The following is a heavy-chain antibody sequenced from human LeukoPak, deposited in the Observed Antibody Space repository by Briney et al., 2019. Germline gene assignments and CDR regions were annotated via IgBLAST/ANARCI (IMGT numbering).Heavy chain of an antibody. CDR2: IYTSGST. J-gene: IGHJ4*02. CDR3: AREGTYYYDSSGYYYLDY. Sequence: SETLSLTCTVSGGSISSGSYYWSWIRQPAGKGLEWIGRIYTSGSTNYNPSLKSRVTISVDTSKIQFSLKLSSVTAADTAVYYCAREGTYYYDSSGYYYLDYWGQGTLVTVSS. CDR1: GGSISSGSYY. V-gene: IGHV4-61*02. D-gene: IGHD3-22*01.